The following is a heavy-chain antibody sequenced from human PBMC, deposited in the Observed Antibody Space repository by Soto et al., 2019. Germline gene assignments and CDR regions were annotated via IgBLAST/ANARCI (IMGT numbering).Heavy chain of an antibody. Sequence: GESLKISCKGSGYSFTSYWIGWVRQMPGKGLEWMGIIYPGDSDTRYSPSFQGQVTISADKSISTAYLQWSSLKASGTAMYYCASTSIAAAGKDYNWFDPWGQGTLVTVS. J-gene: IGHJ5*02. CDR2: IYPGDSDT. CDR1: GYSFTSYW. CDR3: ASTSIAAAGKDYNWFDP. D-gene: IGHD6-13*01. V-gene: IGHV5-51*01.